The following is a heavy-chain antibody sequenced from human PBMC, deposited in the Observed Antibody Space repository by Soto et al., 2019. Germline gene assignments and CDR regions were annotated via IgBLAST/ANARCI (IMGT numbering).Heavy chain of an antibody. CDR1: GGTFSGYA. V-gene: IGHV1-69*13. Sequence: SVKVSCKASGGTFSGYAISWVRQAPGQGLEWMGGIIPIFGTANYAQKFQGRVTITADESTSTAYMELSSLRSEDTAVYYCASLALLTFDPWGQGTLVTVSS. D-gene: IGHD3-3*02. CDR2: IIPIFGTA. CDR3: ASLALLTFDP. J-gene: IGHJ5*02.